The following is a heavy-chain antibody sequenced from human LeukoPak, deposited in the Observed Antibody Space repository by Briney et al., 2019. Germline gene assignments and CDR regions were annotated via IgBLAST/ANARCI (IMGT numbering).Heavy chain of an antibody. CDR2: ISAYNGNT. CDR3: ARQITMIVVGDAFDI. CDR1: GYTFTSYG. D-gene: IGHD3-22*01. Sequence: ASVKVSCKASGYTFTSYGISWVRQAPGQGLEWMGWISAYNGNTNYAQKLQGRVTMTTDTSTSTAYMELRSLRPDDTAVYYCARQITMIVVGDAFDIWGQGTMVTVSS. V-gene: IGHV1-18*01. J-gene: IGHJ3*02.